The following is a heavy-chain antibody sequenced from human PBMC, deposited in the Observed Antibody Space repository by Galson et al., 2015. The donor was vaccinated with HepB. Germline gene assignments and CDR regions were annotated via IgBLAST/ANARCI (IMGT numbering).Heavy chain of an antibody. CDR2: ISSNGGST. J-gene: IGHJ4*02. CDR1: GFTFSSYA. D-gene: IGHD6-13*01. CDR3: VKDRVRGSIAAAGNFDY. V-gene: IGHV3-64D*06. Sequence: SLRLSCAASGFTFSSYAMHWVRQAPGKGLEYVSAISSNGGSTYYADSVKGRFTISRDNSKNTLYLQMSSLRAEDTAVYYCVKDRVRGSIAAAGNFDYWGQGTLVTVSS.